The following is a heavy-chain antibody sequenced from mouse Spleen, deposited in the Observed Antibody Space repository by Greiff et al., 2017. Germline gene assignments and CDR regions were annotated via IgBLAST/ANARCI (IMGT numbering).Heavy chain of an antibody. J-gene: IGHJ3*01. Sequence: VQLQQSGAELVRPGTSVKVSCKASGYAFTNYLIEWVKQRPGQGLEWIGVINPGSGGTNYNEKFKGKATLTADKSSSTAYMQLSSLTSEDSAVYYCARGGNYWFAYWGQGTLVTVSA. CDR3: ARGGNYWFAY. CDR1: GYAFTNYL. V-gene: IGHV1-54*01. D-gene: IGHD2-1*01. CDR2: INPGSGGT.